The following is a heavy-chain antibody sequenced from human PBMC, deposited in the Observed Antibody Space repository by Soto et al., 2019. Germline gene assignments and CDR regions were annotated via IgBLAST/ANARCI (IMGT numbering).Heavy chain of an antibody. CDR3: ARGCCGWTCGYYGLDV. J-gene: IGHJ6*02. Sequence: PSDPLSPTCAVSGGSISSDGYYWSWIRQTPGKCLGWIGYIHHSGSTYYNPSLNSRVTISVDRSKNPFSLKLSSVTAADTAVYYGARGCCGWTCGYYGLDVWGQGTTVTV. V-gene: IGHV4-30-2*01. CDR1: GGSISSDGYY. CDR2: IHHSGST. D-gene: IGHD6-19*01.